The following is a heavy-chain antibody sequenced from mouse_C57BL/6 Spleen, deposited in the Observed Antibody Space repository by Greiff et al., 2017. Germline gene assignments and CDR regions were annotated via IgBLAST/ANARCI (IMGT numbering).Heavy chain of an antibody. CDR3: ARGPGGTGTDY. CDR1: GYTFTDYY. CDR2: IYPGSGNT. Sequence: QVQLQQSGAELVRPGASVKLSCKASGYTFTDYYINWVKQRPGQGLEWIARIYPGSGNTYYNEKFKGKATLTAEKSSSTAYMQLSSLTSEDSAVYFCARGPGGTGTDYWGQGTTLTVSS. J-gene: IGHJ2*01. V-gene: IGHV1-76*01. D-gene: IGHD4-1*01.